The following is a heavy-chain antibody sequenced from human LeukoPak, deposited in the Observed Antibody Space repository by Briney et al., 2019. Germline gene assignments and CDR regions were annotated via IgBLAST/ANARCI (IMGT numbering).Heavy chain of an antibody. V-gene: IGHV3-66*01. D-gene: IGHD5-12*01. CDR3: ARGWMKSFDY. J-gene: IGHJ4*02. CDR1: GFTFSSYA. Sequence: GGSLRLSCAASGFTFSSYAMSWVRQAPGKGLEWVSVIYSGGSTYYADSVKGRFTISRDNSKNTLYLQMNSLRAEDTAVYYCARGWMKSFDYWGQGTLVTVSS. CDR2: IYSGGST.